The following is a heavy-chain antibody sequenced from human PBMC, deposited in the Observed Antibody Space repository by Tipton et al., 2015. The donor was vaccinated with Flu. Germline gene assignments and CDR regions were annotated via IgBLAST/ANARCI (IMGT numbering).Heavy chain of an antibody. CDR3: ARGRTIFGVVIPLDWFDP. J-gene: IGHJ5*02. V-gene: IGHV4-38-2*01. CDR2: IYHSGST. Sequence: TLSLTCAVSGYSISSGYYWGWIRQPPGKGLEWIGSIYHSGSTHYNPSLKSRVTISVDTSKNQFSLKLSSVTAADTAVYYCARGRTIFGVVIPLDWFDPWGQGTLVTVSS. CDR1: GYSISSGYY. D-gene: IGHD3-3*01.